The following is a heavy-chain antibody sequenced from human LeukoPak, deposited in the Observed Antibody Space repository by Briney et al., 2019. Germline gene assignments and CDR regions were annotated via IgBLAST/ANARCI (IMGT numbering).Heavy chain of an antibody. CDR2: INTDGSIT. V-gene: IGHV3-74*01. CDR1: GFTFSNYW. D-gene: IGHD5-12*01. CDR3: ATIGYSSEP. Sequence: QPGGSLRLSCAASGFTFSNYWIHWVRQAPGKGLVWVSRINTDGSITSYADSVKGRFTISRDNAKNTLYLQMNSLRAEDTAVYYCATIGYSSEPWGQGTLVTVSS. J-gene: IGHJ5*02.